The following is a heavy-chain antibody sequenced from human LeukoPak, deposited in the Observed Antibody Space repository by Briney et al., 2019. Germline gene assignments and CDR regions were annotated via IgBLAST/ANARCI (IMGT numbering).Heavy chain of an antibody. V-gene: IGHV1-8*02. CDR1: GYTFTSYY. Sequence: ASVKVSCKASGYTFTSYYINWVRQATGQGLEWMGWMNPNSGNTNYAQKFQGRVTMTRNTSISTAYMELSSLRSDDTAVYYCARGYDSSGYYFPNFDYWGQGTLVTVSS. CDR2: MNPNSGNT. D-gene: IGHD3-22*01. J-gene: IGHJ4*02. CDR3: ARGYDSSGYYFPNFDY.